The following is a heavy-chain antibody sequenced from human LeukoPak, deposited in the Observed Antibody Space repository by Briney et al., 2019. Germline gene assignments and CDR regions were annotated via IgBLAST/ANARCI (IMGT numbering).Heavy chain of an antibody. J-gene: IGHJ4*02. V-gene: IGHV4-34*01. CDR3: ARGQDCSGGSCYHNFDY. D-gene: IGHD2-15*01. CDR2: INHSGST. CDR1: GVSFSGYY. Sequence: SSETLSLTCAVYGVSFSGYYWSWIRQPPGKGLEWIGEINHSGSTNYNPSLKSRVTISVDTSKNQFSLKLSSVTAADTAVYYCARGQDCSGGSCYHNFDYWGQGTLVTVSS.